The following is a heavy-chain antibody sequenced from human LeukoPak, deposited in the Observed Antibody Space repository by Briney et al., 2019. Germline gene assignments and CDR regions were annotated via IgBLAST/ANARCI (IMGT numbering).Heavy chain of an antibody. J-gene: IGHJ3*02. Sequence: ASVKVSCKASGYTFTSYAMNWVRQAPGQGLEWMGWINTNTGNPTYAQGFTGRFVFSLDTSVSTAYLQISSLKAEDTAVYYCASNQYYYDSSDHDAFDIWGQGTMVTVSS. CDR2: INTNTGNP. V-gene: IGHV7-4-1*02. CDR1: GYTFTSYA. CDR3: ASNQYYYDSSDHDAFDI. D-gene: IGHD3-22*01.